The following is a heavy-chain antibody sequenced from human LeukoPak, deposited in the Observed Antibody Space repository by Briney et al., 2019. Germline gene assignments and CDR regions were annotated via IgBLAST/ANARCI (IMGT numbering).Heavy chain of an antibody. CDR3: ARDRGGSRSDC. CDR1: GFTVSTNY. J-gene: IGHJ4*02. CDR2: IYTGGTT. Sequence: GGSLRLSCAASGFTVSTNYMSWVRQAPGKGLEWVSVIYTGGTTYYADSVKGRFTISRDNSKNTLYLQVDSLRAGDTAVYYCARDRGGSRSDCWGQGTLVTVSS. D-gene: IGHD6-13*01. V-gene: IGHV3-66*01.